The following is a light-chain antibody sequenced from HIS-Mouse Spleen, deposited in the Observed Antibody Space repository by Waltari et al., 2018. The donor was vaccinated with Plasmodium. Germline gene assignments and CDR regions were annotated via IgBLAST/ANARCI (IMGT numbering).Light chain of an antibody. J-gene: IGLJ3*02. CDR2: EGS. Sequence: QSALPQPASVSGSPVQSITTPCTGPSRDVGSYTLVSWYQQDPGKAPKLMIYEGSKRPSGVSNRFSGSKSGNTASLTISGLQAEDEADYYCCSYAGSSTFVFGGGTKLTVL. V-gene: IGLV2-23*03. CDR1: SRDVGSYTL. CDR3: CSYAGSSTFV.